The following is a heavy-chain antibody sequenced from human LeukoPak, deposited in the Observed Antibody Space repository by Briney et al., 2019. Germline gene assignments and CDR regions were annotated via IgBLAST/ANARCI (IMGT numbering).Heavy chain of an antibody. CDR2: ISSSGNII. V-gene: IGHV3-48*04. D-gene: IGHD4-23*01. CDR3: ARDATEVTRLDS. Sequence: GGSLRLSCAASGFTFSSYAMHWVRQAPGKGLEWVSYISSSGNIIYYADSMKGRFTISRDNAKNSLYLQMNSLRAEDTAVYYCARDATEVTRLDSWGQGTLVTVSS. CDR1: GFTFSSYA. J-gene: IGHJ4*02.